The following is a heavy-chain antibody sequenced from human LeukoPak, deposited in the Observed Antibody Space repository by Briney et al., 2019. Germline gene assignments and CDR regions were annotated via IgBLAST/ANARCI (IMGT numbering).Heavy chain of an antibody. J-gene: IGHJ4*02. V-gene: IGHV3-21*01. CDR3: ASGWYDQGFDY. CDR2: IITSSSYI. Sequence: GGSLRLSCAASGFTFSSYSMNWVRQAPGKGLEWVSSIITSSSYIYYADSVKGRFTISRDNAKNSLFLQMNSLRAEDTAVYYCASGWYDQGFDYWGQGTLVTVSS. CDR1: GFTFSSYS. D-gene: IGHD6-19*01.